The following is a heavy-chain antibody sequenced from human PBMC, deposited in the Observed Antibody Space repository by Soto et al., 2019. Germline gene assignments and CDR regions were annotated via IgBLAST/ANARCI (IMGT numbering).Heavy chain of an antibody. V-gene: IGHV1-18*01. CDR2: IRAYNGNT. Sequence: ASVKVSCMASGYTFTSHGISWVRLAPGQGLEWMGWIRAYNGNTNYAQKLRGRVTMSTDTSTSTAYTELRSLRSDDPALYYCVTWLEQLVSGAFDIWGQGTMVT. CDR3: VTWLEQLVSGAFDI. D-gene: IGHD3-9*01. CDR1: GYTFTSHG. J-gene: IGHJ3*02.